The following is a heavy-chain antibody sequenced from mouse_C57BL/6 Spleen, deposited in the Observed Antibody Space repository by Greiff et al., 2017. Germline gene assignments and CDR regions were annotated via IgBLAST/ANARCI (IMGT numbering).Heavy chain of an antibody. D-gene: IGHD2-5*01. J-gene: IGHJ3*01. Sequence: VQLQQSGPELVKPGASVKISCKASGYTFTDYYMNWVKQSHGKSLEWIGDINPNNGGTSYNQKFKGKATLTVDKSSSTAYMELRSLTSEDSAVYYCATYYSNYYFAYWGQGTLVTVSA. CDR1: GYTFTDYY. CDR2: INPNNGGT. CDR3: ATYYSNYYFAY. V-gene: IGHV1-26*01.